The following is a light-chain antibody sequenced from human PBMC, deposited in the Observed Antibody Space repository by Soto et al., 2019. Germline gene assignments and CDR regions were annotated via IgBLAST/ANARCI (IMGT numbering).Light chain of an antibody. V-gene: IGLV2-14*01. CDR2: AVS. Sequence: QSVLTEPAPVSGSPGQSITISCTGTSSDVGGYNHVSWYQHSPGKAPKLILFAVSDRPSGVSHRFSGSKSGNTASLTISGLQAEDEADYYCCSYTSLSTEVFGGGTQLTVL. CDR3: CSYTSLSTEV. CDR1: SSDVGGYNH. J-gene: IGLJ2*01.